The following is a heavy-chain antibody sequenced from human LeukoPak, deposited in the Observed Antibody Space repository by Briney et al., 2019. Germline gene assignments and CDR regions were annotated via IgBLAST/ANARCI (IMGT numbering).Heavy chain of an antibody. CDR3: ARGIAVAANFDY. CDR2: IYYSGSI. D-gene: IGHD6-19*01. Sequence: SETLSLTCTVSGGSISSYYWSWIRQPPGKGLEWIGYIYYSGSINYNPSLKSRVTISVDTSKNQFSLKLSSVTAADTAVYYCARGIAVAANFDYWGQGTLVTVSS. J-gene: IGHJ4*02. V-gene: IGHV4-59*01. CDR1: GGSISSYY.